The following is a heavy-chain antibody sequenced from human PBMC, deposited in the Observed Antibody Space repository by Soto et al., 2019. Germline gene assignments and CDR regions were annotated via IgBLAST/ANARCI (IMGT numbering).Heavy chain of an antibody. V-gene: IGHV4-34*01. D-gene: IGHD5-12*01. CDR3: ARGQEGVVATH. CDR1: GGSLSGYY. CDR2: IKDGGYT. Sequence: QVQLQQWGAGLLKPSETLFLNCAVNGGSLSGYYWSWIRQPPGKGLEWIGEIKDGGYTNYSPSLKSRATISSDTSNNQFSLRLNSVTAADTGLYYCARGQEGVVATHWDQGALVTVSS. J-gene: IGHJ4*02.